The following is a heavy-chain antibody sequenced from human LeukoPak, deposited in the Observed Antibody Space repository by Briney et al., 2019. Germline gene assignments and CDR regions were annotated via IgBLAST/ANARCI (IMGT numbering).Heavy chain of an antibody. CDR3: ARSAAGTYY. Sequence: KPGGSLRLSCVASGFTFSSYSMNWGRQAPGKGLEWVSSISSSSSYKYYTDSVKGRFTISRDNAKNSLYLQMNSLRAEDTAVYYCARSAAGTYYWGQGTLVTVSS. J-gene: IGHJ4*02. CDR1: GFTFSSYS. V-gene: IGHV3-21*01. D-gene: IGHD1-1*01. CDR2: ISSSSSYK.